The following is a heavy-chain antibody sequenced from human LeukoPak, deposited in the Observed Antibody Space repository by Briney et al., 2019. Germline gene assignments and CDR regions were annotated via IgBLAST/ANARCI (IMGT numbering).Heavy chain of an antibody. D-gene: IGHD3-22*01. CDR2: INLDGSEK. Sequence: GGSLRLSCAVSGITLSNYGMSWVRQAPGKGLEWVANINLDGSEKYYVDSVKGRFTISRDNAKNSLYLQMNSLRAEDTAVYFCAREGVVVGMEGFDYWGQGTLVTVSS. J-gene: IGHJ4*02. CDR1: GITLSNYG. CDR3: AREGVVVGMEGFDY. V-gene: IGHV3-7*01.